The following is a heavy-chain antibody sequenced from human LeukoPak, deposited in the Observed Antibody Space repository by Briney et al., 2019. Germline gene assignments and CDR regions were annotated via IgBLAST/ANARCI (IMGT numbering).Heavy chain of an antibody. D-gene: IGHD2-15*01. CDR2: ISNNGGYT. Sequence: GGSLRLSCAASGFTFRNYVIHWVRQAPGKGLEWVSAISNNGGYTYYADSVQGRFTISRDNSKSTLCLQMNSLRAEDTAVYYCAKQLGYCSDGSCYFPYWGQGTLVTVSS. J-gene: IGHJ4*02. V-gene: IGHV3-23*01. CDR1: GFTFRNYV. CDR3: AKQLGYCSDGSCYFPY.